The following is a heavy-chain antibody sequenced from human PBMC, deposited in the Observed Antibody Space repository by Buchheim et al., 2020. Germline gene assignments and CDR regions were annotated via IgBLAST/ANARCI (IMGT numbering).Heavy chain of an antibody. CDR3: ARVYYDYVWGSYLYNWFDP. J-gene: IGHJ5*02. V-gene: IGHV4-34*01. D-gene: IGHD3-16*02. CDR2: INHSGST. Sequence: QVQLQQWGAGLLKPSETLSLTCAVYGGSFSGYYWSWIRQPPGKGLEWIGEINHSGSTNYNPSLKSRVTISVDTSKNQFSLKLSSVTAADTAVYYCARVYYDYVWGSYLYNWFDPWGRGTL. CDR1: GGSFSGYY.